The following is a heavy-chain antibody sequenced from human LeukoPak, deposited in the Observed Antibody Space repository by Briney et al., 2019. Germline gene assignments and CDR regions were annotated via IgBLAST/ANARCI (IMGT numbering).Heavy chain of an antibody. CDR2: IYYSGST. V-gene: IGHV4-59*01. CDR1: GGSISGYY. D-gene: IGHD3-22*01. CDR3: ARTSSGYLIDY. Sequence: KPSETLSLTCTVSGGSISGYYWSWIRQSPGRGLEWIGYIYYSGSTNYNPSLKSRVTMSVDTSRNQSQNQFSLKLSSVTAADTAVYYCARTSSGYLIDYWGQGTLVTVSS. J-gene: IGHJ4*02.